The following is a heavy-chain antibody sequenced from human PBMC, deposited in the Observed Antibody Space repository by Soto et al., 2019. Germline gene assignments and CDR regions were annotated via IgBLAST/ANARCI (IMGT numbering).Heavy chain of an antibody. Sequence: SETLSLTSTVSGGSISSYYWSWIRQPPGKGLEWIGYIYYSGSTNYNPSLKSRVTISVDTSKNQFSLKLSSVTAADTAVYYCARDAYSSSSYFDYWGQGTLVTVSS. D-gene: IGHD6-6*01. CDR3: ARDAYSSSSYFDY. V-gene: IGHV4-59*01. J-gene: IGHJ4*02. CDR1: GGSISSYY. CDR2: IYYSGST.